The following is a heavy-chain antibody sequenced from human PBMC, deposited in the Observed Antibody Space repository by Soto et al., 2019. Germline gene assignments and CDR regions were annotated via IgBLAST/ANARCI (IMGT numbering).Heavy chain of an antibody. D-gene: IGHD3-10*01. CDR1: GYTFTGYY. Sequence: VSVKVSCKAAGYTFTGYYMHWVRQAPGQGLEWMGFINPNSGGTNYAQKFQGSVNMTRDTSISTAYMELSRLRSDDTAVYYCERDRQVLITMVWGVIDXWGQGTPVTV. CDR2: INPNSGGT. V-gene: IGHV1-2*02. J-gene: IGHJ4*02. CDR3: ERDRQVLITMVWGVIDX.